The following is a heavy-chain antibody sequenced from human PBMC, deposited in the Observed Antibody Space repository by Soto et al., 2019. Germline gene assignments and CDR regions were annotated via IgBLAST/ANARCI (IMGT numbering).Heavy chain of an antibody. V-gene: IGHV4-4*07. J-gene: IGHJ6*02. CDR1: GGSISSYY. Sequence: SETLSLTCTVSGGSISSYYLSWIRQPAGKGLEWIGRIYTSGSTNYNPSLKSRVTMSVDTSKNQFSLKLSSVTAADTAVYYCARDSGGNGSGAYYYYYGMDVWGQGTTVTVYS. D-gene: IGHD3-10*01. CDR2: IYTSGST. CDR3: ARDSGGNGSGAYYYYYGMDV.